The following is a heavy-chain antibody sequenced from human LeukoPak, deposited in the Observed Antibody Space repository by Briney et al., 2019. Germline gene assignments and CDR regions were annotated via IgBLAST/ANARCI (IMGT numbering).Heavy chain of an antibody. CDR2: ISSSSSYV. Sequence: GGSLRLSCAASGFTFSPYTMTWVRQAPGKGLEWVSSISSSSSYVCYADSAKGRFTISRDNAQNSLFLQMSSLRAEDTAIYYCASSTIWYVYDIWGQGTMVTVSS. CDR1: GFTFSPYT. J-gene: IGHJ3*02. D-gene: IGHD2-8*02. V-gene: IGHV3-21*01. CDR3: ASSTIWYVYDI.